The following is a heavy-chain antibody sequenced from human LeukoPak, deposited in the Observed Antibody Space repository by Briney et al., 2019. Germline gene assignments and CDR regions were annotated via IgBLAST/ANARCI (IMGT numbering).Heavy chain of an antibody. Sequence: ASVKVSCKASGYSFTRYFIHWVRQAPGQGLEWMGIIIPSDGSTSYAQKFQGRVTMTRDTSTCTVYMELSSLRSEDTAVYYCARGKVVTMVRGVIITYFDYWGRGTLVTVSS. J-gene: IGHJ4*02. D-gene: IGHD3-10*01. CDR1: GYSFTRYF. V-gene: IGHV1-46*01. CDR3: ARGKVVTMVRGVIITYFDY. CDR2: IIPSDGST.